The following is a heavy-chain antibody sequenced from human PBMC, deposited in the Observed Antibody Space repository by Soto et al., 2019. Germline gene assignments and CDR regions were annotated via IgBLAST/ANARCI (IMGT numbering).Heavy chain of an antibody. D-gene: IGHD3-16*01. CDR1: GFSFSSYS. CDR3: VRDGRADNSFASLDY. Sequence: EVQLLESGGGLAQPGGSLRLSCEASGFSFSSYSMTWVRQAPGEGLEWISSIVFTGDSTFYADSVKGRFTVSRDTSTNTLYLHMTSLRADDTAVYYCVRDGRADNSFASLDYWGQGPLVIVSS. V-gene: IGHV3-23*01. CDR2: IVFTGDST. J-gene: IGHJ4*02.